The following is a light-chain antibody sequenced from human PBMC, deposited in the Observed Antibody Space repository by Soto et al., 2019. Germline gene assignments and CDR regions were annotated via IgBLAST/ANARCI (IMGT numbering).Light chain of an antibody. J-gene: IGKJ4*01. CDR2: CAS. CDR3: QQYVTSPLT. CDR1: QSFSINY. Sequence: EIVLTQSPGTLSLSPGERATLSCRASQSFSINYLAWDHQKPGQPPSRLIYCASNSATGIPDRFSGSGAGKVFTLSISRLEPEEFAVYYCQQYVTSPLTFGGGTKVEIK. V-gene: IGKV3-20*01.